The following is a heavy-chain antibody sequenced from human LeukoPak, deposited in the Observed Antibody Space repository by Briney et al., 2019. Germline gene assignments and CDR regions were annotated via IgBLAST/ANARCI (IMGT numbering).Heavy chain of an antibody. D-gene: IGHD2-15*01. CDR1: GYTFINNW. Sequence: ASVKVSCKASGYTFINNWMHWVRQAPGQGLEWVGLINPTGTTTLYAQKFQGRVTITRNTSISTAYMELSSLRSEDTAVYYCARGCYGYWFDPWGQGTLVTVSS. CDR2: INPTGTTT. V-gene: IGHV1-46*01. J-gene: IGHJ5*02. CDR3: ARGCYGYWFDP.